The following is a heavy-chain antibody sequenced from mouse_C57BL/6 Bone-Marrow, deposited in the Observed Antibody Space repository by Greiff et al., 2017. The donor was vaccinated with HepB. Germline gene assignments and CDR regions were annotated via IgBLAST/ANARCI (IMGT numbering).Heavy chain of an antibody. CDR3: ARRGFAMVKYFDY. CDR1: GYAFSSSW. Sequence: VQLQQSGPELVKPGASVKISCKASGYAFSSSWMNWVKQRPGKGLEWIGRIYPGDGDTNYNGKFKGKATLTADKSSSTAYMQLSSLTSEDSAVYFCARRGFAMVKYFDYWGQGTTLTVSS. J-gene: IGHJ2*01. D-gene: IGHD2-2*01. V-gene: IGHV1-82*01. CDR2: IYPGDGDT.